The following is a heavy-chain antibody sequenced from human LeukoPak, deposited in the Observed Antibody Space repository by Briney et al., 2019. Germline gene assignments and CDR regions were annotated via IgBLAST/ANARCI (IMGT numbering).Heavy chain of an antibody. CDR3: ARVVSYYGSSYRLLDV. CDR2: IWYDGSQR. CDR1: GFTFSAYD. D-gene: IGHD3-10*01. Sequence: GGSLRLSCAASGFTFSAYDIHWVRQAPGKGLEWVSLIWYDGSQRQYADSVQGRFIVSRDNSKNTLYLEMSGLRVEDTAVYYCARVVSYYGSSYRLLDVWGRGTLVTVSS. J-gene: IGHJ2*01. V-gene: IGHV3-33*01.